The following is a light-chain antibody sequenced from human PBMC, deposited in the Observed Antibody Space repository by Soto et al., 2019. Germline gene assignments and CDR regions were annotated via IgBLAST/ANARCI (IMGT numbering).Light chain of an antibody. Sequence: DIQMPQSPSSLSASVGDRVTITCRASQTINTYLNWYQQKPGKAPKLLIHAASSLQSGVPPRFSGSGSGTDFTLTISSLQPEDFATYYCQQSYNTPPCTFGQGTKLEIK. CDR1: QTINTY. CDR3: QQSYNTPPCT. CDR2: AAS. J-gene: IGKJ2*02. V-gene: IGKV1-39*01.